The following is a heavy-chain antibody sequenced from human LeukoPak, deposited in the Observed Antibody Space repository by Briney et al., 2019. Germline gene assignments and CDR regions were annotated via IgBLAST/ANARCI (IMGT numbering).Heavy chain of an antibody. J-gene: IGHJ2*01. Sequence: GGSLRLSCAASGFTVSSNHMSWVRQAPGKGLEWVSVIYSGGSTYYADSVKGRFTISRDNSKNTLYLQMNSLRAEDTAVYYCARGAGTKGWYFDLWGRGTLVTVSS. V-gene: IGHV3-66*01. D-gene: IGHD3-10*01. CDR3: ARGAGTKGWYFDL. CDR1: GFTVSSNH. CDR2: IYSGGST.